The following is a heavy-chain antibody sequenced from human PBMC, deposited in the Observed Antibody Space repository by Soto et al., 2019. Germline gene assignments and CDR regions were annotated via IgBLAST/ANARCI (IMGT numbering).Heavy chain of an antibody. CDR2: IWYDGTQK. V-gene: IGHV3-33*01. Sequence: GRSLRLSCEASGFTFNTYSMHWVGQPPGKGLEWLAAIWYDGTQKYYADSVKGRFIISRDNSKKTLYLEMNSLRAEDTAVYYCARAGGTTVTGLWHFDSWGQGTLVTVSS. CDR1: GFTFNTYS. D-gene: IGHD4-17*01. CDR3: ARAGGTTVTGLWHFDS. J-gene: IGHJ4*02.